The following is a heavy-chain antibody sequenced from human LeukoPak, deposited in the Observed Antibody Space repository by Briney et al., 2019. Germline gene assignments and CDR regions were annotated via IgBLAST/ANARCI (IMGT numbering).Heavy chain of an antibody. V-gene: IGHV1-18*01. CDR1: GYTFTSYG. D-gene: IGHD3-10*01. CDR2: ISAYNGNT. CDR3: ARAWFGELSRYYYYYGMDV. J-gene: IGHJ6*02. Sequence: ASVKVSCKASGYTFTSYGISWVRQAPGQRLEWMGWISAYNGNTNYAQKLQGRVTNTTDTSTSTAYMELRSLRSDDTAVYYCARAWFGELSRYYYYYGMDVWGQGTTVTVSS.